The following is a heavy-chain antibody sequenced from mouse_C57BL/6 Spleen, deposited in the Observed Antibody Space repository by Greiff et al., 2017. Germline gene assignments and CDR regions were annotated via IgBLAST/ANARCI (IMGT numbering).Heavy chain of an antibody. D-gene: IGHD2-5*01. J-gene: IGHJ4*01. CDR2: INPSTGGT. V-gene: IGHV1-42*01. CDR3: AKRSNYDYAMDY. Sequence: EVKLQQSGPELVKPGASVKISCKASGYSFTGYYMNWVKQSHEKSLEWIGEINPSTGGTTDNQKFKAKATLTVDKSSSTAYMQIKSLTSEDSAVYYCAKRSNYDYAMDYWGQGTSVTVSS. CDR1: GYSFTGYY.